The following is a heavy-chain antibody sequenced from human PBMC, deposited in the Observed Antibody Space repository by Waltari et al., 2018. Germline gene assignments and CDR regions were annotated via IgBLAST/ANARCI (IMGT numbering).Heavy chain of an antibody. D-gene: IGHD6-19*01. Sequence: DVQLLESGGGLVQPGGSLRLPCAGSGFTVDTYARSWVRQAPGKGLEWVSTKSGIDDGSPYYAGSVKGQFTISRDNAKNTLYLQMNSLKVEDTAIYYCAIKTYSSGWHYFDYWGQGTLVTVSS. V-gene: IGHV3-23*01. J-gene: IGHJ4*02. CDR3: AIKTYSSGWHYFDY. CDR2: KSGIDDGSP. CDR1: GFTVDTYA.